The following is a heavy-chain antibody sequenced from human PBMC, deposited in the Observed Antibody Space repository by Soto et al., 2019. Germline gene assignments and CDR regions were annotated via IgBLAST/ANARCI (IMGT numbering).Heavy chain of an antibody. Sequence: PXASLALTCTVCGACISAYAWSWIRQPAGKGLEWIGRLYSSVNTNYNPSFNSRLTMSADASKNQFSLKLSSVTAADTAVYYCARGPYSSGYYVVDSWAQRTLVTVSS. D-gene: IGHD3-22*01. J-gene: IGHJ4*02. CDR2: LYSSVNT. CDR3: ARGPYSSGYYVVDS. CDR1: GACISAYA. V-gene: IGHV4-4*07.